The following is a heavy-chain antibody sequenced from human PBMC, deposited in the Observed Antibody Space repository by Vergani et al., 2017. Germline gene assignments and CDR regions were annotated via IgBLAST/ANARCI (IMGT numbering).Heavy chain of an antibody. CDR3: AREGITGTHFDY. CDR1: GFTFSSYS. J-gene: IGHJ4*02. V-gene: IGHV3-21*01. D-gene: IGHD1-20*01. CDR2: ISSSSSYI. Sequence: EVQLVESGGGLVKPGGSLRLSCAASGFTFSSYSMNWVRQAPGKGLEWVSSISSSSSYIYYADSVKGRFTISRDNAKNSLYLQMNSLRAEDTAVYYCAREGITGTHFDYWGQGTLVTVSS.